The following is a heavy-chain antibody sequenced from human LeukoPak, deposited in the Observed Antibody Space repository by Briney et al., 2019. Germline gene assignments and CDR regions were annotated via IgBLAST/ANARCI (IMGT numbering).Heavy chain of an antibody. D-gene: IGHD6-19*01. CDR3: ARGNSSGWDYFDY. J-gene: IGHJ4*02. CDR2: ISYDGSNK. Sequence: GGSLRLSWAASGFTFSSYAMHWVRQAPGKGLEWVAVISYDGSNKYYAESVKGRFTISRDNSKNTLYLQMNSLRAEDTAVYYCARGNSSGWDYFDYWGQGTLVTVSS. CDR1: GFTFSSYA. V-gene: IGHV3-30*04.